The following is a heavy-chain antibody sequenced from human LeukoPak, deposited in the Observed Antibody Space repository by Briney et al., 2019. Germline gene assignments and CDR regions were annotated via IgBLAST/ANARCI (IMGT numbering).Heavy chain of an antibody. CDR2: INHSGST. V-gene: IGHV4-34*09. D-gene: IGHD6-19*01. Sequence: PSETLSLTCAVYGGSFSGYHWSWIRQPPGKGLEWIGEINHSGSTYYNPSLKSRVTISVDTSKNQFSLKLSSVTAADTAVYYCARVPPQDSSGWYTFDYWGQGTLVTVSS. J-gene: IGHJ4*02. CDR3: ARVPPQDSSGWYTFDY. CDR1: GGSFSGYH.